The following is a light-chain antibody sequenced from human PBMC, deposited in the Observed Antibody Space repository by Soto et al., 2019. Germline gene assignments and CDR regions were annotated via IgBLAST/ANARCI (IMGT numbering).Light chain of an antibody. Sequence: EIVMTQSPATLSVSPGERATLSCRASQSVSSNLAWYQQKPGQAPRLLIYGASTRATGIPARFSGSGSGTEITLTSSGLQSEDFAVYYCQQYRTFGQGTKVEIK. CDR3: QQYRT. V-gene: IGKV3-15*01. CDR1: QSVSSN. CDR2: GAS. J-gene: IGKJ1*01.